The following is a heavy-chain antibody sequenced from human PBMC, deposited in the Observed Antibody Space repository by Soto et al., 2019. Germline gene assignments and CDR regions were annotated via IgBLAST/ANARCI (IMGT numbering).Heavy chain of an antibody. D-gene: IGHD6-6*01. Sequence: SETLSLTCSVSGGSISSYYWSWIRQPPGKGLEWIGYIYYSGSTNYNPSLKSRVTISVDTSKNQFSLKLSSVTAADTAVYYCARDSSSSRYYYYGMDVWGQGTTVTVSS. CDR1: GGSISSYY. CDR3: ARDSSSSRYYYYGMDV. CDR2: IYYSGST. J-gene: IGHJ6*02. V-gene: IGHV4-59*01.